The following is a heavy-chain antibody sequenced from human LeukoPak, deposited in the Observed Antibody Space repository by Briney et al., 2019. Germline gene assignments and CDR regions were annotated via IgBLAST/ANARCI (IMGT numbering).Heavy chain of an antibody. CDR2: ISSSSSTT. V-gene: IGHV3-48*01. Sequence: GGSLRLSCAASGFTFSSYSMSWVRQAPGKGLEWVSYISSSSSTTYYADSVKGRFTISRDNSKNTLYLQMNSLRAEDTAVYYCAKAIRVVAATNYFDYWGQGTLVTVSS. CDR3: AKAIRVVAATNYFDY. D-gene: IGHD2-15*01. CDR1: GFTFSSYS. J-gene: IGHJ4*02.